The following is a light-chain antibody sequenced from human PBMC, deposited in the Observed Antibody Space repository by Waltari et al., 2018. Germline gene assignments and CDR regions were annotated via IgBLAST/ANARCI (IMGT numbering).Light chain of an antibody. Sequence: QSVLTQPPSASGTPGQRVTISCSGSSSNIGSNYVYWYQQLPGTAPKLLIYRNNRRPSVVPDRFSGAKSGTSASLAISGLRSEDEADYYCAAWDDSLSGSWVFGGGTKLTVL. CDR1: SSNIGSNY. CDR2: RNN. V-gene: IGLV1-47*01. CDR3: AAWDDSLSGSWV. J-gene: IGLJ3*02.